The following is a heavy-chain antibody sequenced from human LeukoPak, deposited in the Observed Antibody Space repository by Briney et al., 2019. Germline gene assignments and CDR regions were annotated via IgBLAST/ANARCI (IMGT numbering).Heavy chain of an antibody. CDR3: ARVGADYDILTGYDY. CDR2: IYPGDSDT. V-gene: IGHV5-51*01. CDR1: GYSFTSYW. J-gene: IGHJ4*02. Sequence: GESLKISCKGSGYSFTSYWIGWVRQMPGKGLEWMGIIYPGDSDTRYSPSFQGQVTISADKSISTAYLQWSSLKASDTAMYYCARVGADYDILTGYDYWGQGTLVTVSS. D-gene: IGHD3-9*01.